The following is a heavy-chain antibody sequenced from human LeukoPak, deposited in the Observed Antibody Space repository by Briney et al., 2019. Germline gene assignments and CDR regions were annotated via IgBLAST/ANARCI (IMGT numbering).Heavy chain of an antibody. V-gene: IGHV3-23*01. CDR1: GFTFSSYA. CDR2: ISASDGSA. D-gene: IGHD6-19*01. J-gene: IGHJ4*02. Sequence: GGSLRLSCAASGFTFSSYAMGWVRQAPGKGLEWVSVISASDGSAYYADSVKGRFTISRDNSKNTLSLQMNSLRPDDTALYYCAGGQMFTSGGFESWGQGALVTVSS. CDR3: AGGQMFTSGGFES.